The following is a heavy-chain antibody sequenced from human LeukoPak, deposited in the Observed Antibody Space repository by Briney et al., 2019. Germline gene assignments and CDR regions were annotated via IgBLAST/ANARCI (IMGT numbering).Heavy chain of an antibody. CDR1: GFTFSSYP. Sequence: KSGGSLRLSCTASGFTFSSYPMNWVRQAPGKGLEWLSYISSSTTMYYADSVKGRFTISRDNAKNSLFLQMDSLRAEDTAVYYCVRVIGLAGRPKNPDYWGQGTLVTVSS. D-gene: IGHD6-6*01. CDR3: VRVIGLAGRPKNPDY. J-gene: IGHJ4*02. V-gene: IGHV3-69-1*01. CDR2: ISSSTTM.